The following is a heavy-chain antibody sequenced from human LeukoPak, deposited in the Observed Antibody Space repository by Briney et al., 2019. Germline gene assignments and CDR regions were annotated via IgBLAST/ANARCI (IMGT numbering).Heavy chain of an antibody. CDR1: GGSVRRGNYY. Sequence: SETLSLTCTVSGGSVRRGNYYWTWIRQPAGSGLEWIGRIYTSGTTDYNPSLRTRVTISVDASRNQFSLNLSSVTAADTAVYYCARKDYSNNVHFDYWGRGTLVTVSS. V-gene: IGHV4-61*02. CDR2: IYTSGTT. J-gene: IGHJ4*02. CDR3: ARKDYSNNVHFDY. D-gene: IGHD3-10*01.